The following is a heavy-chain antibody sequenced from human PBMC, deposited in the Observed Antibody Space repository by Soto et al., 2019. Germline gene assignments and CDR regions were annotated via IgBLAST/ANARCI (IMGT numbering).Heavy chain of an antibody. CDR1: GFTFSSYG. V-gene: IGHV3-30*18. J-gene: IGHJ4*02. D-gene: IGHD1-26*01. CDR3: GKEGGLSGSYYISSSYYFDY. Sequence: QVQLVESGGGVVQPGRSLRLSCVASGFTFSSYGMHWVRQAPGKGLEWVAIISYDGSNTYYADSVKGRFTISRDNSKNTLYLQMNSLRAEDTSVYYCGKEGGLSGSYYISSSYYFDYWGQGTLATVSS. CDR2: ISYDGSNT.